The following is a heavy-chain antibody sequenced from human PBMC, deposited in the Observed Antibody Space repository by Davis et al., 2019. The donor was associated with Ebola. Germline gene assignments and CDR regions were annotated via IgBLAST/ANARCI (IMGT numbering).Heavy chain of an antibody. CDR2: ISSSSSTI. V-gene: IGHV3-48*02. CDR1: GFTFSSYS. CDR3: ARGSLYSSSSGYAFDI. J-gene: IGHJ3*02. Sequence: GESLKISCAASGFTFSSYSMNWVRQAPGKGLEWVSYISSSSSTIYYADSVKGRFTISRDNAKNSLYLQMNSLRDEDTAVYYCARGSLYSSSSGYAFDIWGQGTMVTVSS. D-gene: IGHD6-6*01.